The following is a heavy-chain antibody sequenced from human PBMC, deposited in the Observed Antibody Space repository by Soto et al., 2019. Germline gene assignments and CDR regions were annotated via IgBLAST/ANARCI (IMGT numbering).Heavy chain of an antibody. CDR2: ISYDGSNK. Sequence: GGSLRLSCAASGFTFSSYGMHWVRQAPGKGLEWVAVISYDGSNKYYADSVKGRFTISRDNSKNTLYLQMNSLRAEDTAVYYCAKDSTPYGDSTGVFDYWGQGTLVTVSS. CDR3: AKDSTPYGDSTGVFDY. D-gene: IGHD4-17*01. CDR1: GFTFSSYG. V-gene: IGHV3-30*18. J-gene: IGHJ4*02.